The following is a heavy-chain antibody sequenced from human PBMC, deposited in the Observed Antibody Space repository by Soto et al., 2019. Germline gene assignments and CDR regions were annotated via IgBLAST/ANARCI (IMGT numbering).Heavy chain of an antibody. V-gene: IGHV5-51*01. D-gene: IGHD2-15*01. CDR3: ARLSSPVGATSGSNWFDP. J-gene: IGHJ5*02. CDR2: IYPDDSDI. CDR1: GYSFTTYW. Sequence: PGESLKISCKGFGYSFTTYWIGWVRQMPGKGLEWMGIIYPDDSDIRYSPSFQGQVTISADKSITTAYLQWSSLKASDTAMYYCARLSSPVGATSGSNWFDPWGQGTLVTVSS.